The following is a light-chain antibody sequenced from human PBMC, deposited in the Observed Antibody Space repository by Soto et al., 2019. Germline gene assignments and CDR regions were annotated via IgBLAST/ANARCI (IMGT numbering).Light chain of an antibody. V-gene: IGKV1-39*01. Sequence: DTQMSQSPYYLAAAVGDRVTIACQASQNINTNLNWYQQEPGQSPRLLIFDAATLQSVVPSRFSGSGSRTDFTLTITSLQPEDFATYYCQQYSNGPCTFGPGTKVDI. CDR1: QNINTN. CDR2: DAA. CDR3: QQYSNGPCT. J-gene: IGKJ3*01.